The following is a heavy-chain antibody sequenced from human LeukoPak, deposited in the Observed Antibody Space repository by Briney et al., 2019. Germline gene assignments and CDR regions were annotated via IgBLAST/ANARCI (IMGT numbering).Heavy chain of an antibody. Sequence: SETLSLTCAVYGGSFSGYYWSWIRQPPGKGLEWIGEINHSGSTNYNPSLKSRVTISVDTSKNQFSLKLSSVTAADTAVYYCARSPVGRGYRYRGDYWGQGTLVTVSS. CDR3: ARSPVGRGYRYRGDY. J-gene: IGHJ4*02. V-gene: IGHV4-34*01. CDR1: GGSFSGYY. CDR2: INHSGST. D-gene: IGHD5-18*01.